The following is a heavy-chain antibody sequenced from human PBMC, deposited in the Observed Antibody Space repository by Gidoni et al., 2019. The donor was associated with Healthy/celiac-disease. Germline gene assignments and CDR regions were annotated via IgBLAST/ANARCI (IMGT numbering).Heavy chain of an antibody. V-gene: IGHV3-30*18. D-gene: IGHD2-2*01. J-gene: IGHJ4*02. Sequence: QVQLVESGGGVVQPGRYLRLSCAASGFTFSSYGMHWVRQAPGQGLEWVAVISYDGSNNYYSDSVKGRFTISRDNSKNTLYLQMNSLRAEDTAVYYCANPGIVPADYWGQGTLVTVSS. CDR2: ISYDGSNN. CDR3: ANPGIVPADY. CDR1: GFTFSSYG.